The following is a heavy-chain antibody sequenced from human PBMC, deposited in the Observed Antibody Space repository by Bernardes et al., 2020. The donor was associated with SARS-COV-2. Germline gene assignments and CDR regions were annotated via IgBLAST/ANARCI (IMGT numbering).Heavy chain of an antibody. D-gene: IGHD6-19*01. CDR3: VRVAAGYYYQYGMDF. V-gene: IGHV4-39*01. CDR2: IYYRGNT. Sequence: SETLSLTCTVSGGSISSSTFYWGWVRQPPGKGLEWIGSIYYRGNTYYSASLKSRVTISIDTSKNQFSLKLSSVTAADTAVYYCVRVAAGYYYQYGMDFWGQGTTVTVS. CDR1: GGSISSSTFY. J-gene: IGHJ6*02.